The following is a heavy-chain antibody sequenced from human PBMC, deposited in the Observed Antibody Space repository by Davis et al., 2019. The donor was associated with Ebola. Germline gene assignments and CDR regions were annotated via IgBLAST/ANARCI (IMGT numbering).Heavy chain of an antibody. D-gene: IGHD6-13*01. Sequence: PSETLSLTCTVSGGSISSYYWSWIRQPPGKGLEWIGYIYYSGSTNYNPSLKSRVTISVDTSKNQFSLKLSSVTAADTAVYYCARGDRQQQRGWFDPWGQGTLVTVSS. CDR2: IYYSGST. V-gene: IGHV4-59*01. CDR3: ARGDRQQQRGWFDP. J-gene: IGHJ5*02. CDR1: GGSISSYY.